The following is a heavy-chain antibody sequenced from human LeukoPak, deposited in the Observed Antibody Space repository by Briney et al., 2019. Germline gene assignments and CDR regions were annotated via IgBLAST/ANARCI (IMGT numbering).Heavy chain of an antibody. CDR3: ARDQDGGKYYYESSGYSH. V-gene: IGHV3-21*01. Sequence: NPGESLRLSCAASGFTFSSYGLNWVRQAPGEGLEWVSTIISGGHIYYEDSVKGRFTISRDNAKNSLYLQMNSLRAEDTAVYYCARDQDGGKYYYESSGYSHWGQGILVTVSS. CDR2: IISGGHI. J-gene: IGHJ4*02. D-gene: IGHD3-22*01. CDR1: GFTFSSYG.